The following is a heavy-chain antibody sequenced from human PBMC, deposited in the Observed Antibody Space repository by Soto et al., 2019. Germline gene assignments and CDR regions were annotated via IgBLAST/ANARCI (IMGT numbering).Heavy chain of an antibody. V-gene: IGHV3-30-3*01. CDR3: ARHSVTRDTAMVTFKDYYYGMYV. Sequence: QVQLVESGGGVVQPGRSLRLSCAASGFTFSSYAMHWVRQAPGKGLEWVAGISYDGRNKYYADSVKGRFTISRDNSKNTLYMQMNSLRAEDTAVYYCARHSVTRDTAMVTFKDYYYGMYVWGQGTTVTVSS. CDR2: ISYDGRNK. J-gene: IGHJ6*02. D-gene: IGHD5-18*01. CDR1: GFTFSSYA.